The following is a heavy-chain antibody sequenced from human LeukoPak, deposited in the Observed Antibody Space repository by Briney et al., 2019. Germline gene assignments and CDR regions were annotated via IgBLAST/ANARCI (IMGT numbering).Heavy chain of an antibody. D-gene: IGHD3-3*01. V-gene: IGHV1-18*01. J-gene: IGHJ4*02. CDR2: ISAYNGNT. CDR1: GYILTSYG. Sequence: GASVKVSCKASGYILTSYGISWVRQAPGQGLEWMGWISAYNGNTNYAQKFQGRVTITADESTSTAYMELSSLRSEDTAVYYCAGRITIFGVDPFDYWGQGTLVTVSS. CDR3: AGRITIFGVDPFDY.